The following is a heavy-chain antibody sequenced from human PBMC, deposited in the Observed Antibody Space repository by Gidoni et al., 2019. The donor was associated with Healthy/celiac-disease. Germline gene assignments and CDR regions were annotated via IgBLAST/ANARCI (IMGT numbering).Heavy chain of an antibody. V-gene: IGHV3-23*01. Sequence: EVQLLESGGGLVQPGGSLRLSCAASGFTFSSYAMSWVRQAPGKGLEWVSAISGSGGSTYYADSVKGRFTISRDNSKNTLYLQMNSLRAEDTAVYYCAKDKGCSGGSCYRWFDPWGQGTLVTVSS. CDR3: AKDKGCSGGSCYRWFDP. CDR1: GFTFSSYA. D-gene: IGHD2-15*01. CDR2: ISGSGGST. J-gene: IGHJ5*02.